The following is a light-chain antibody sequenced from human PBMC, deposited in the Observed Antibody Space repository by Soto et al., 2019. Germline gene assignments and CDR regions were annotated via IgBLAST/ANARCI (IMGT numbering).Light chain of an antibody. V-gene: IGLV1-40*01. CDR1: SSNIGAGYD. Sequence: QSVLTQPPSVSVAPGQRVTIPCTGSSSNIGAGYDVHWYQQLPGTAPKLLIYGNSNRPSGVPDRFSGSKSGTSASLAITGLQAEDEADYYCQSYDSSLSGVVFGGGTKVTVL. J-gene: IGLJ2*01. CDR3: QSYDSSLSGVV. CDR2: GNS.